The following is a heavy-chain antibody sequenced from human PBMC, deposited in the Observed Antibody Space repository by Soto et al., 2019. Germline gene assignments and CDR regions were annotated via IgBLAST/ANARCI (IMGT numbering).Heavy chain of an antibody. CDR1: GGSFSGYY. V-gene: IGHV4-34*01. J-gene: IGHJ6*02. CDR2: INHSGST. Sequence: KPSETLSLTCAVYGGSFSGYYWSWIRQPPGKGLEWIGEINHSGSTNYNPSLKSRVTISVDTSKNQFSLKLSSVTAADTAVYYCARSPYYYYYGMDVWGQGTTVTVSS. CDR3: ARSPYYYYYGMDV.